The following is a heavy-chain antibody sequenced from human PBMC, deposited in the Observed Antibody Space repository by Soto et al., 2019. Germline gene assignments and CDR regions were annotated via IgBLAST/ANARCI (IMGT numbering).Heavy chain of an antibody. Sequence: QVQLVQSGAEVNKPGSSVKVSCKASGGTSRSLSITWVRQAPGQGLEWMGGITPLFGIPNYPQKFQGRLTITADKSTGTADLELSSLRSEDTAVYYCARDTHSAGGWFDTWSRGTLVTVSS. J-gene: IGHJ5*02. CDR1: GGTSRSLS. CDR2: ITPLFGIP. D-gene: IGHD2-15*01. CDR3: ARDTHSAGGWFDT. V-gene: IGHV1-69*17.